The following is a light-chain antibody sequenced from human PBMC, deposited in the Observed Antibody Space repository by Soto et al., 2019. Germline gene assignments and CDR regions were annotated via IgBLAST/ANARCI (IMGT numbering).Light chain of an antibody. CDR1: QSGSSY. Sequence: EIVLTQSPATLSLSPGERATLSFRASQSGSSYLACYQQKPGQAPRLLIYDASNRTTGIPARFSGSGSGTDFTLTISSLEPEDFASYYCQQRSKWFAGTVGGGTQVDIK. V-gene: IGKV3-11*01. CDR2: DAS. CDR3: QQRSKWFAGT. J-gene: IGKJ4*01.